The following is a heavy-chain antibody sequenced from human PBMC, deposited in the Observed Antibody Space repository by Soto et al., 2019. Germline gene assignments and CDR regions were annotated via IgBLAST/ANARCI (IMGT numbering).Heavy chain of an antibody. CDR2: ISAYNGNT. J-gene: IGHJ6*02. CDR1: GYTFTSYG. D-gene: IGHD4-17*01. CDR3: ARDYGDYGAGTYYYYYYGMYV. Sequence: QVQLVQSGAEVKKPGASVKVSCKASGYTFTSYGISWVRQAPGQGLEWMGWISAYNGNTNYAQKLQGRVTMTTDTSTSTAYMELRSLRSDDTAVYYCARDYGDYGAGTYYYYYYGMYVWGQGTTVTVSS. V-gene: IGHV1-18*01.